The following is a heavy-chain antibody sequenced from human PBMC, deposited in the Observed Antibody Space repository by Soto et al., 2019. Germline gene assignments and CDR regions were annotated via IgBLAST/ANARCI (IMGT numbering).Heavy chain of an antibody. Sequence: QVQLVESGGGVVQPGRSLRLSCAASGFTFSTYGMHWVRQAPGMGLVWVAVISFDGANKYHADSVKGRFTISRDNSKNTLYLQMDSRRSEDTAFYYCAKGGGGENYPAIHDWGQGTLVTVSS. CDR3: AKGGGGENYPAIHD. D-gene: IGHD1-7*01. CDR2: ISFDGANK. J-gene: IGHJ4*02. CDR1: GFTFSTYG. V-gene: IGHV3-30*18.